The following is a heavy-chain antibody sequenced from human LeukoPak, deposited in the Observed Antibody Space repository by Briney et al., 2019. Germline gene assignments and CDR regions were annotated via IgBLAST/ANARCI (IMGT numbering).Heavy chain of an antibody. CDR3: ARHGDYYGSGSLPGHWFDP. D-gene: IGHD3-10*01. CDR1: GGSISSYY. Sequence: SETLSLTCTVSGGSISSYYWSWIRQPPGKGLEWIGYIYYSGSTNYNPSLKSRVTISVDTSKNQFSLKLSSVTAADTAVCYCARHGDYYGSGSLPGHWFDPWGQGTLVTVSS. J-gene: IGHJ5*02. CDR2: IYYSGST. V-gene: IGHV4-59*08.